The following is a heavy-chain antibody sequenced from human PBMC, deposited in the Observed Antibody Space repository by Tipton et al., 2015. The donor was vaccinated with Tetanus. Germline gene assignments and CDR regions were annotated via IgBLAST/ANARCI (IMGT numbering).Heavy chain of an antibody. Sequence: TLSLTCTVSGGSISSYYWSWIRQPPGKGLEWIGYIYYSGSTNYNPSLKNRVTISVDTSKNQFSLKLSSVTAADTAVYYCARDSDNWNYGWFDPWGQGTLVTVSS. CDR2: IYYSGST. D-gene: IGHD1-7*01. V-gene: IGHV4-59*01. CDR1: GGSISSYY. CDR3: ARDSDNWNYGWFDP. J-gene: IGHJ5*02.